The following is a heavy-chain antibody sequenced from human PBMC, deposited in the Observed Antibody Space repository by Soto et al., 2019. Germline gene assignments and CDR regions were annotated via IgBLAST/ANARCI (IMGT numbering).Heavy chain of an antibody. CDR1: GFTFSSYG. Sequence: PGGSLRLSCAASGFTFSSYGMHWVRQAPGKGLEWVAVISYDGSNKYYAHSVKGRFTISRDNSKNTLYLQMNSLRAEDTAVYYCAKDTNVSSGYPSDYWGQGTLVTVSS. D-gene: IGHD3-22*01. J-gene: IGHJ4*02. V-gene: IGHV3-30*18. CDR3: AKDTNVSSGYPSDY. CDR2: ISYDGSNK.